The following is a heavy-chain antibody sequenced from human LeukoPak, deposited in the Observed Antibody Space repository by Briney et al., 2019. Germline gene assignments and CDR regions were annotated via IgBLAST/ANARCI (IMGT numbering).Heavy chain of an antibody. CDR1: GFTFSSYW. Sequence: GGSLRLSCAASGFTFSSYWMSWVRKAPGKGLEWVANIKQDGSEKYYVDSVKGRFTISRDNAKNSLYLQMNSLRAEDTAVYYCARTLSSGWYRHSWYFDLWGRGTLVTVSS. J-gene: IGHJ2*01. D-gene: IGHD6-19*01. CDR2: IKQDGSEK. CDR3: ARTLSSGWYRHSWYFDL. V-gene: IGHV3-7*03.